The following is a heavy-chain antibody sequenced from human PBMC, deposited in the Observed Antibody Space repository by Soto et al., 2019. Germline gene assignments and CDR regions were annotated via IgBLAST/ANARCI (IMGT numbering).Heavy chain of an antibody. J-gene: IGHJ6*02. CDR2: IKSKTDGGTT. CDR3: TTGSIVVVPALYGMDV. CDR1: GFTFSNAW. Sequence: GGSLRLSCAASGFTFSNAWMNWVRQAPGKGLEWVGRIKSKTDGGTTDYAAPVKGRFTISRDDSKNTLYLQMNSLKTEDTAVYYCTTGSIVVVPALYGMDVWGQGTTVTVSS. V-gene: IGHV3-15*07. D-gene: IGHD2-2*01.